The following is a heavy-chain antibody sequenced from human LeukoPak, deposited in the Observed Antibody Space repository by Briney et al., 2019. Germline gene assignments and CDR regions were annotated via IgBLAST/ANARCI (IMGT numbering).Heavy chain of an antibody. D-gene: IGHD2-21*01. Sequence: SGGSLRLSCAASGFTFDDYDLNWVRQAPGKGLEWVSGISWNGRNTAYAESLKGRFTISRDNAKNSLYLQMNSLRAEDTAFYYCARVQQCDKFDYWGQGTLVTVSS. CDR2: ISWNGRNT. CDR3: ARVQQCDKFDY. CDR1: GFTFDDYD. J-gene: IGHJ4*02. V-gene: IGHV3-20*04.